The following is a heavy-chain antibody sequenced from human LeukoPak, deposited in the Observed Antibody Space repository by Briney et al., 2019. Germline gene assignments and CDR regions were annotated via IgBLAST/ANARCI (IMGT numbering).Heavy chain of an antibody. CDR2: INPNSGGT. D-gene: IGHD3-3*01. V-gene: IGHV1-2*02. J-gene: IGHJ4*02. CDR1: GYTFTGYY. Sequence: ASVKVSCKASGYTFTGYYMHWVRQAPGQGLEWMGWINPNSGGTNYAQKFQGRVTMTRDTSISTAYMELSRLRSDDTAVYYCATAPRGYYDFWSGIDYWGQGTLVTVSS. CDR3: ATAPRGYYDFWSGIDY.